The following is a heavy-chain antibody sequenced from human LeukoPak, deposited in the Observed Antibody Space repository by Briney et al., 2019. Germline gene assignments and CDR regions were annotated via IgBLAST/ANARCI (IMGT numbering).Heavy chain of an antibody. CDR3: ARHGRKQWLGSSR. Sequence: SETLSLTRAVYGGSFSGYYWSWIRQPPGKGLEWIGEINHSGSTNYNPSLKSRVTISVDTSKNQFSLKLSSVTAADTAVYYCARHGRKQWLGSSRWGQGTLVTVSS. CDR2: INHSGST. V-gene: IGHV4-34*01. D-gene: IGHD6-19*01. CDR1: GGSFSGYY. J-gene: IGHJ4*02.